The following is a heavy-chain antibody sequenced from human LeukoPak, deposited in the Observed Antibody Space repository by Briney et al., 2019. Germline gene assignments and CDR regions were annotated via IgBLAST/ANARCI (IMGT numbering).Heavy chain of an antibody. CDR1: GYTFTGYY. Sequence: GASVKVSCKASGYTFTGYYMHWVRQAPGQGLEWMGWINPNSGGANYAQKFQGRVTMTRDTSISTAYMELSRLRSDDTAVYYCARDPIVGATPFDYWGQGTLVTVSS. V-gene: IGHV1-2*02. D-gene: IGHD1-26*01. CDR2: INPNSGGA. J-gene: IGHJ4*02. CDR3: ARDPIVGATPFDY.